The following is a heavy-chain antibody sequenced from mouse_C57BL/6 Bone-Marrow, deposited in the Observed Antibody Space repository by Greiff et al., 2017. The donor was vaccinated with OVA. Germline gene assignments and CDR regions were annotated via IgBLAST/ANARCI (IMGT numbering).Heavy chain of an antibody. CDR2: ISSSGST. CDR1: GYSITNGNHW. CDR3: ARGDYSNYYWGPWFAY. V-gene: IGHV3-4*01. Sequence: EVQVVESGPALVKPSQTVSLTCTVTGYSITNGNHWWNWIRQVSGSKLEWIGYISSSGSTDSNPSLKSRISITRDTSKNQLFLQLNSVTTEDIATYYCARGDYSNYYWGPWFAYWGQGTLVTVSA. J-gene: IGHJ3*01. D-gene: IGHD2-5*01.